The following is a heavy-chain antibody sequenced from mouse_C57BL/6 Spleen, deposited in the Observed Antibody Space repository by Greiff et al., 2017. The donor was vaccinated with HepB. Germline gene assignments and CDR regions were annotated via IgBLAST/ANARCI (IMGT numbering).Heavy chain of an antibody. CDR2: IYPRDGST. J-gene: IGHJ2*01. CDR3: ARRDYYGSSYYFDY. CDR1: GYTFTDHT. Sequence: VKLVESDAELVKPGASVKISCKVSGYTFTDHTIHWMKQRPEQGLEWIGYIYPRDGSTKYNEKFKGKATLTADKSSSTAYMQLNSLTSEDSAVYFCARRDYYGSSYYFDYWGQGTTLTVSS. V-gene: IGHV1-78*01. D-gene: IGHD1-1*01.